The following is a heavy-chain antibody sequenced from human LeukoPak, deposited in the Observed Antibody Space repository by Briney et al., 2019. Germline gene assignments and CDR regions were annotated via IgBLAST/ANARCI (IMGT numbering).Heavy chain of an antibody. J-gene: IGHJ4*02. Sequence: ASVKVSCKASGYTFTSYGISWVRQAPGQGLEWMGWISAYNGNTNYAQKLQGRVTMTTDTSTSTAYVELRSLRSDDTAVYYCARAREEKLRYFDWLYFQDYWGQGTLVTVSS. V-gene: IGHV1-18*01. D-gene: IGHD3-9*01. CDR1: GYTFTSYG. CDR2: ISAYNGNT. CDR3: ARAREEKLRYFDWLYFQDY.